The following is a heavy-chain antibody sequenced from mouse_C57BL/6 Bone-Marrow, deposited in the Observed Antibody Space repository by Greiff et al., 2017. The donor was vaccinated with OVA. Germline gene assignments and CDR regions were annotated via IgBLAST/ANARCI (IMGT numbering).Heavy chain of an antibody. J-gene: IGHJ3*01. CDR2: ISYDGSN. CDR3: ARGEVITTVVTPFAY. D-gene: IGHD1-1*01. Sequence: EVQLQESGPGLVKPSQSLSLTCSVTGYSITSGYYWNWIRQFPGNKLEWMGYISYDGSNNYNPSLKNRISITRDTSKNQFFLKLNSVTTEDTATYYCARGEVITTVVTPFAYWGQGTLVTVSA. CDR1: GYSITSGYY. V-gene: IGHV3-6*01.